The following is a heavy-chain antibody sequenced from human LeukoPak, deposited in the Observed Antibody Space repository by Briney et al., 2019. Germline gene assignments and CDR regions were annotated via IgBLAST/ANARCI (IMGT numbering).Heavy chain of an antibody. J-gene: IGHJ4*02. V-gene: IGHV3-7*01. Sequence: GGSLRLSCTASGFTFISYWMSWVRQAPGKGLEWVANIKQDGSEKYYVDSVKGRFTISRDNAKNSLYLQMNSLRAEDTAVYYCARESYYDSSGPFDYWGQGTLVTVSS. CDR2: IKQDGSEK. D-gene: IGHD3-22*01. CDR1: GFTFISYW. CDR3: ARESYYDSSGPFDY.